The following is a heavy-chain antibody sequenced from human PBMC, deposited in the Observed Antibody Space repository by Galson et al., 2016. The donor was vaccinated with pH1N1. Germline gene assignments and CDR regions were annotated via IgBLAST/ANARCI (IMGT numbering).Heavy chain of an antibody. J-gene: IGHJ5*02. D-gene: IGHD2-15*01. CDR1: GYTFTTYG. CDR3: ASRRILECSGGSCYLDP. CDR2: ISPYTGNA. V-gene: IGHV1-18*01. Sequence: SVKVSCKASGYTFTTYGIDWVRQAPGQGLEWMGWISPYTGNAKYAQKFQGRLPLTPDPFTNLAYMDLGSLTSDDTATYFCASRRILECSGGSCYLDPWAQGTLVTVSS.